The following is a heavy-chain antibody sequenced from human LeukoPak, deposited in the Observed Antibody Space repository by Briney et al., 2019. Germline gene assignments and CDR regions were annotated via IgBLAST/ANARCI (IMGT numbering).Heavy chain of an antibody. V-gene: IGHV3-23*01. CDR3: ARTGDYPESYFDY. D-gene: IGHD4-17*01. CDR1: GFTFSSYA. J-gene: IGHJ4*02. Sequence: GGSLRLSCAASGFTFSSYAMSWVRQAPGKGLEWVSAISGSGGSTYYADSVKGRFTISRDNSKNTLYLQMNSLRAEDTAVYYCARTGDYPESYFDYWGQGTLVTVSS. CDR2: ISGSGGST.